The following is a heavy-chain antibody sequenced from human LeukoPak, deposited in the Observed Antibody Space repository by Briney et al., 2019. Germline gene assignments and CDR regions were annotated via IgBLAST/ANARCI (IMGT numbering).Heavy chain of an antibody. CDR1: GYTFTSYA. J-gene: IGHJ4*02. CDR3: ARGPHGFGELSPLDY. Sequence: ASVKVSCKASGYTFTSYAIHWVRQAPGQRLEWMGWINAGNGNTKYSQKFQGRVTITRDTSASTAYMELSSLRSEDTAVYYCARGPHGFGELSPLDYWGQGTLVTVSS. V-gene: IGHV1-3*01. CDR2: INAGNGNT. D-gene: IGHD3-10*01.